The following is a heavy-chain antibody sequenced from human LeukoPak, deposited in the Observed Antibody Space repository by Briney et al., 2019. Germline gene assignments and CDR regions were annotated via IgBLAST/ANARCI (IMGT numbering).Heavy chain of an antibody. CDR3: AKVSGHGDYVSATDY. CDR1: GFTFSSYA. J-gene: IGHJ4*02. Sequence: GGSLRLSCAASGFTFSSYAMTWVRQAPGKGLEWVSAISGSGGSTYYADSVKGRFTISRDNSKNTLYLQMNSLRAEDTAVYYCAKVSGHGDYVSATDYWGQGTLVTVSS. CDR2: ISGSGGST. V-gene: IGHV3-23*01. D-gene: IGHD4-17*01.